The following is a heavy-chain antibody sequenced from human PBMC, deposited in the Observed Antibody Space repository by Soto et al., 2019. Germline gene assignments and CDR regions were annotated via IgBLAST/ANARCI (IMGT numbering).Heavy chain of an antibody. Sequence: SETLSLTCTVSGGSISSYYWSWIRQPPGKGLEWIGYIYYSGSTNYNPSLKSRVTISVDTSKNQFSLKLSSVTAADTAVYYCAREYCSGGSCYYFDYWGQGTLVTVSS. V-gene: IGHV4-59*01. CDR2: IYYSGST. D-gene: IGHD2-15*01. CDR3: AREYCSGGSCYYFDY. J-gene: IGHJ4*02. CDR1: GGSISSYY.